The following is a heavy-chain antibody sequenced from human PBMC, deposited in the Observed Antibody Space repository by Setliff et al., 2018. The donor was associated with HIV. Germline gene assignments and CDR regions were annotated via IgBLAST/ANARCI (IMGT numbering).Heavy chain of an antibody. CDR1: GYSISSGYY. CDR2: IYHSGST. Sequence: SETLSLTCTVSGYSISSGYYWCWIRQPPGKGLWGIGSIYHSGSTYYNPSLKSRVTISVDTSKNQFSLKLSSVTAADTAVYYCARLAREAYCRGRTCYPNWFDPWGPGTLVTVSS. V-gene: IGHV4-38-2*02. J-gene: IGHJ5*02. CDR3: ARLAREAYCRGRTCYPNWFDP. D-gene: IGHD2-15*01.